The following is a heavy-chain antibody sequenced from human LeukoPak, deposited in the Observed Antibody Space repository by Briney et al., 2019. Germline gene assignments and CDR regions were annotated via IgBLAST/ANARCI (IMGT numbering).Heavy chain of an antibody. Sequence: PGGSLRLSCAASGFTFSSYAMSWVRQAPGKGLEWVSAISGSGGSTYYADSVKGRFTISRDNSKNTLYLQMNSLIFEDTAVYYCAKCTNMRFYDFWGGPFDYWGQGAMVTVSS. CDR2: ISGSGGST. J-gene: IGHJ4*02. CDR3: AKCTNMRFYDFWGGPFDY. CDR1: GFTFSSYA. D-gene: IGHD3-3*01. V-gene: IGHV3-23*01.